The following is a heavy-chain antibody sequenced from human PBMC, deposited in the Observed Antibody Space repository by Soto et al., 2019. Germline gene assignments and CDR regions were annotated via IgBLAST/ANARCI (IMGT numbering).Heavy chain of an antibody. CDR1: GCTFTSYD. J-gene: IGHJ4*02. CDR2: INPSGGST. V-gene: IGHV1-46*03. CDR3: ARYLSSGWYAVDY. D-gene: IGHD6-19*01. Sequence: ASVKVSCKASGCTFTSYDMHWVRQAPGQGLEWMGIINPSGGSTSYAQKFQGRVTMTRDTSTSTVYMELSSLRSEDTAVYYCARYLSSGWYAVDYWGQGTLVTVSS.